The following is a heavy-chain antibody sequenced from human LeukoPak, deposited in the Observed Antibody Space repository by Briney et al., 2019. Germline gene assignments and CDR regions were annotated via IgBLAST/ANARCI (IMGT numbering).Heavy chain of an antibody. J-gene: IGHJ4*02. V-gene: IGHV1-18*01. D-gene: IGHD2-21*02. Sequence: ASVKVSCKASGGTFSSYAISWVRQAPGQGLEWMGWISAYNGNTNYAQKLQGRVTMTTDTSTSTAYMELRSLRSDDTAVYYCASEGAYCGGDCYAYWGQGTLVTVSS. CDR1: GGTFSSYA. CDR3: ASEGAYCGGDCYAY. CDR2: ISAYNGNT.